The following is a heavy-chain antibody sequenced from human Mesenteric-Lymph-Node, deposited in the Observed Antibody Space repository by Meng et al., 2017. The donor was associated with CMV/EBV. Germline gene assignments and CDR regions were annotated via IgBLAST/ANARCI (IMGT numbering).Heavy chain of an antibody. D-gene: IGHD1-7*01. CDR3: AKVGDISGITFFDY. J-gene: IGHJ4*02. Sequence: GESLKISCAPSGITFRSYAMNWVRQAPGKGLEWVSTISGSGGITYYADSVKGRFTISRDNSKNTLYLQMNSLRAEDTAVYYCAKVGDISGITFFDYWGQGTLVTVSS. CDR2: ISGSGGIT. CDR1: GITFRSYA. V-gene: IGHV3-23*01.